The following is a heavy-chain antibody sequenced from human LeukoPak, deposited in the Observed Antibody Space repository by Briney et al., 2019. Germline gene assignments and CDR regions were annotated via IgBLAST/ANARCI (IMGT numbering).Heavy chain of an antibody. CDR2: ISAYNGNS. CDR1: GYTFTSYG. V-gene: IGHV1-18*01. J-gene: IGHJ4*02. D-gene: IGHD2-2*01. Sequence: GASVKVSCKASGYTFTSYGISWVRQAPGQGLEWMGWISAYNGNSNYQGRVTMTTDTSTSTGYMELRSLRSDDTAVYYCARVHSYCGSTSCLDYWGQGTLVTVSS. CDR3: ARVHSYCGSTSCLDY.